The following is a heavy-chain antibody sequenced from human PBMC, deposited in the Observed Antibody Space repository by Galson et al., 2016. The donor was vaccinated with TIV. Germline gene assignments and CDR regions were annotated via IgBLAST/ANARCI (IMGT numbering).Heavy chain of an antibody. CDR2: IFPYDSDI. CDR1: GYNFRSYW. V-gene: IGHV5-51*03. D-gene: IGHD3-16*01. CDR3: ARMSLLGALDV. J-gene: IGHJ3*01. Sequence: QSGAEVKKPGESLKISCKDSGYNFRSYWIAWVRQMPGKGFEWLGIIFPYDSDIRYSPYFRGLVTMSADKSTSTAYLQCSSLKAADTAMYYCARMSLLGALDVWGQGTMVIVSS.